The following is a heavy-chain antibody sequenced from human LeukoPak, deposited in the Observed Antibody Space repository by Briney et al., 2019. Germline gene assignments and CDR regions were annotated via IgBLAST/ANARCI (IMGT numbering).Heavy chain of an antibody. V-gene: IGHV3-11*04. Sequence: GGSLRLSFAASGFTFSDYYMSWIRQAPGKGLEWVSYISSSGSTIYYADSVKGRFTISRDNAKNSLYLQMNSLRAEDTAVYYCARDSELGVFDYWGQGTLVTVSS. CDR3: ARDSELGVFDY. D-gene: IGHD1-26*01. CDR2: ISSSGSTI. J-gene: IGHJ4*02. CDR1: GFTFSDYY.